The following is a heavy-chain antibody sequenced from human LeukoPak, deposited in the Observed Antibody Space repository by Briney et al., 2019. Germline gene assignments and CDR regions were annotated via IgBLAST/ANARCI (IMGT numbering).Heavy chain of an antibody. CDR2: IYYSGST. J-gene: IGHJ5*02. V-gene: IGHV4-59*08. Sequence: PSETLSLTCTVSGGSISSYYWSWIRQPPGKGLERIGYIYYSGSTNYNPSLKSRVTISVDTSKNQFSLKLSSVTAADTAVYYCARAYFSSWYMNWFDPWGQGTLVTVSS. CDR3: ARAYFSSWYMNWFDP. D-gene: IGHD6-13*01. CDR1: GGSISSYY.